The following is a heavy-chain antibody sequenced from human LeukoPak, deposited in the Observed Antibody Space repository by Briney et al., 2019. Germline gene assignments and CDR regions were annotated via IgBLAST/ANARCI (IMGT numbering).Heavy chain of an antibody. CDR1: GFTFSGYG. CDR3: ARGIYSGYHYFDY. V-gene: IGHV3-33*01. Sequence: PGGSLRLSCAASGFTFSGYGMHWVRQPPGKGPEWVAVIWSDGSNKYYEDSVKGRFTISRDNSKNTLYLQMNSLRAEDTAVYWCARGIYSGYHYFDYWGQGTLVTVSS. D-gene: IGHD5-12*01. CDR2: IWSDGSNK. J-gene: IGHJ4*02.